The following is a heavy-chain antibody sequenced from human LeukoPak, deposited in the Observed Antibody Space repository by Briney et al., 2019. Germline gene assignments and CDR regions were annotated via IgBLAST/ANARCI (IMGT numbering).Heavy chain of an antibody. V-gene: IGHV3-21*01. CDR2: MSATTQNI. CDR3: ARAYAAAGPPPDF. J-gene: IGHJ4*02. Sequence: GGSLRLSCAASGFIFSTYAMNWVRQAPGKGLEWVSSMSATTQNIYYADSVKGRFTISRDNAKDSLSLQMNSLRAEDTAVYYCARAYAAAGPPPDFWGQRTLVTVSS. D-gene: IGHD6-13*01. CDR1: GFIFSTYA.